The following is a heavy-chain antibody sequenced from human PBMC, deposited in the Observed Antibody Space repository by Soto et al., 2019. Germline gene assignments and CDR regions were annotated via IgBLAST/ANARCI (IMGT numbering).Heavy chain of an antibody. D-gene: IGHD1-26*01. CDR2: TYYLSKWYY. Sequence: SQTLSLTCAITGDSVSSNSAGWSWVRQSPSRGLDWLGMTYYLSKWYYEYAVSVRGRITINPDTSKNQYSLQLNSVTREDTAVYFCARGEQYSGRIFDYWGQGTLVTVSS. V-gene: IGHV6-1*01. J-gene: IGHJ4*01. CDR1: GDSVSSNSAG. CDR3: ARGEQYSGRIFDY.